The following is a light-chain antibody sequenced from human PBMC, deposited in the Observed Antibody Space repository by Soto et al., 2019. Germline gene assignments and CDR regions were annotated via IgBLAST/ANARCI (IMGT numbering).Light chain of an antibody. CDR1: SSDVGSYNL. J-gene: IGLJ2*01. V-gene: IGLV2-23*03. Sequence: QSVLTQPASVSGSPGQSTTISCTGTSSDVGSYNLVSWYQQHPGKAPKLMIYEGSKRPSGVSNRFSGSKSGNTASLTISGLQAEDEADYYCCSYAGSSTFEGVFGGGTKLTVL. CDR3: CSYAGSSTFEGV. CDR2: EGS.